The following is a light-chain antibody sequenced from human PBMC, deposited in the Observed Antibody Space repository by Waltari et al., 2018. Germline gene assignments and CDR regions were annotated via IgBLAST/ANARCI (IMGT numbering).Light chain of an antibody. CDR2: HVT. CDR3: SSYTGTSVVV. J-gene: IGLJ2*01. Sequence: QSALTQPASVSGSPGQSITISCTGTSSDVGGYNYVSWYQQHPGKAPKLMIYHVTARPSGVADRFAGAKSGNTASLTISGRQAEDEADYYCSSYTGTSVVVFGGGTKLTVL. V-gene: IGLV2-14*01. CDR1: SSDVGGYNY.